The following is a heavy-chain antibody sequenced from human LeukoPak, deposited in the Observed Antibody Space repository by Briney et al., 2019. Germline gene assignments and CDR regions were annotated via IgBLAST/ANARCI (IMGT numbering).Heavy chain of an antibody. J-gene: IGHJ4*02. CDR1: GFTFSSYE. Sequence: PGGSLRLSCAASGFTFSSYEMHWVRQAPGKGLEWVSYISSSGSTIYYADSVKGRCTISRDNAKNSLYLQMNSLRAEDTAVYYCARGAAIAARPPGYWGQGTLVTVSS. CDR2: ISSSGSTI. CDR3: ARGAAIAARPPGY. V-gene: IGHV3-48*03. D-gene: IGHD6-6*01.